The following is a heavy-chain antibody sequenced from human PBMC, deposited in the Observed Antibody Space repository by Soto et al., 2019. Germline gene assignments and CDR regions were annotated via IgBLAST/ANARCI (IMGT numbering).Heavy chain of an antibody. Sequence: GGSLRLSCAASEFTFSSYAMSWVRQAPGKGLEWVSGISGGGASTYYADSVKGRFTISRDNSKSTLNLQMNSLRVEDTAVYYCAKDPRGYTYGTPDYWGQGTLVTVSS. CDR2: ISGGGAST. CDR1: EFTFSSYA. D-gene: IGHD5-18*01. J-gene: IGHJ4*02. CDR3: AKDPRGYTYGTPDY. V-gene: IGHV3-23*01.